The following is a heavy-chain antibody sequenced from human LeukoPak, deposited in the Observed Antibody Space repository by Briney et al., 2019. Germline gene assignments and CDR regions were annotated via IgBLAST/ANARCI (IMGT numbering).Heavy chain of an antibody. CDR1: GFTFSSYA. CDR3: AKTSSIDFWSGYDVY. J-gene: IGHJ4*02. D-gene: IGHD3-3*01. V-gene: IGHV3-23*01. CDR2: ISGSGGST. Sequence: GGSLRLSCAASGFTFSSYAMSWVRQAPGKGLEWVSAISGSGGSTYYADSVKGRFTISRDKSKNTLYLQMNSLRAEDTAVYYCAKTSSIDFWSGYDVYWGQGTLVTVSS.